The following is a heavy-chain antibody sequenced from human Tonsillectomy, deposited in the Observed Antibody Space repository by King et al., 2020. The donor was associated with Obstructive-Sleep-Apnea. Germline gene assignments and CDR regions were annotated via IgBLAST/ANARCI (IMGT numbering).Heavy chain of an antibody. CDR1: GFRFTNYG. Sequence: VQLVESGGGVVQPRRSLRLSCAASGFRFTNYGMHWVRQAPGKALEWVAMISYEDGTNKYYADSVKGRFTVSRDNSKNTLFLQMSSVRAEDTAVYYCATGSGYYYFEYWGQGTRVTVSS. CDR2: ISYEDGTNK. D-gene: IGHD3-3*01. CDR3: ATGSGYYYFEY. V-gene: IGHV3-30*03. J-gene: IGHJ4*02.